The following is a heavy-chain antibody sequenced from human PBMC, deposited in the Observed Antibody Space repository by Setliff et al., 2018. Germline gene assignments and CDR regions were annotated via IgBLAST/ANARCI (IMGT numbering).Heavy chain of an antibody. J-gene: IGHJ3*02. CDR2: IRGRTDNYAT. D-gene: IGHD3-10*01. CDR3: HFARDGSDVFDI. Sequence: PGGSLRLSCAASGFSFSGSAVYWVRQASVKGLEWIGRIRGRTDNYATAYAASVRGRFTISRDDSKNTAYLQMNSLKTEETAVYYWHFARDGSDVFDIWGQGTMVTVSS. V-gene: IGHV3-73*01. CDR1: GFSFSGSA.